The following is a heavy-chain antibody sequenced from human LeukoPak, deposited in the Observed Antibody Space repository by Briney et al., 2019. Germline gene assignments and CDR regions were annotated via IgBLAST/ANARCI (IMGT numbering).Heavy chain of an antibody. CDR2: IIPIFGTA. D-gene: IGHD6-19*01. CDR1: GYTFTGYY. CDR3: ARDVIRAVAGNWFDP. J-gene: IGHJ5*02. Sequence: GASVKVSCKASGYTFTGYYMHWVRQAPGQGLEWMGGIIPIFGTANYAQKFQGRVTITTDESTSTAYMELSSLRSEDTAVYYCARDVIRAVAGNWFDPWGQGTLVTVSS. V-gene: IGHV1-69*05.